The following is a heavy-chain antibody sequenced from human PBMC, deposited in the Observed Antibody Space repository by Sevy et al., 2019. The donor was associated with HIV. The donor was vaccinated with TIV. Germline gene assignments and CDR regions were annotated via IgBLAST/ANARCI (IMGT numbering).Heavy chain of an antibody. V-gene: IGHV3-30-3*01. CDR3: AREGALRFLEWLSHYYYGMDV. D-gene: IGHD3-3*01. Sequence: GGSLRLSCAASGFTFSSYAMHWVRQAPGKGLEWVAVISYDGSNKYYADSVKGRFTISRDNSKNTLYLQTNSLRAEDTAVYYCAREGALRFLEWLSHYYYGMDVWGQGTTVTVSS. CDR2: ISYDGSNK. CDR1: GFTFSSYA. J-gene: IGHJ6*02.